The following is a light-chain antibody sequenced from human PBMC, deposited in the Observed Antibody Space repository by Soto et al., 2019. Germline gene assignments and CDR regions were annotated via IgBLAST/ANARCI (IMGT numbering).Light chain of an antibody. CDR3: QHYGNSPIT. Sequence: EIVLAQSPGTLSLSPGERATLSCRTSQSVSSSYLAWYQQKPGQAPRLLIYGASNRATGIPDRFSGSGSGTDFALTISRLEPEDFAVYYCQHYGNSPITFGQGTRLEIK. J-gene: IGKJ5*01. V-gene: IGKV3-20*01. CDR1: QSVSSSY. CDR2: GAS.